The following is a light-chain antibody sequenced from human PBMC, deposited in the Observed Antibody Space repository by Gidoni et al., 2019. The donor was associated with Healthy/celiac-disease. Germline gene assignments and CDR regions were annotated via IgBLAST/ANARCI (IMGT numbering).Light chain of an antibody. J-gene: IGKJ1*01. CDR3: QQYNNWPPWT. Sequence: EIFMTQSPATLSVSPAERATLSCRASQSVSSNLAWYQQKPGQAPRHLNYGASTRATGIPARCSGSGSGTEFTLTISSLQSEDFAVYYCQQYNNWPPWTFGQGTKVEIK. CDR2: GAS. V-gene: IGKV3-15*01. CDR1: QSVSSN.